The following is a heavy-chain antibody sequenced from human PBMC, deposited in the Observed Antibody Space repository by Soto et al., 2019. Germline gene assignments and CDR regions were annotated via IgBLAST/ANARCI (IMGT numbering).Heavy chain of an antibody. CDR3: ARGACSGGSCYSWNQYFDY. CDR2: ISSSICTI. J-gene: IGHJ4*02. D-gene: IGHD2-15*01. CDR1: GFTFSTYS. V-gene: IGHV3-48*01. Sequence: GGSLRLSCAASGFTFSTYSMNWVRQAPGKGLEWVSYISSSICTIYFADSLRGRFTISRDNAKNSLYLQMNSLRAEDTAVYYCARGACSGGSCYSWNQYFDYWGQGTLVTVSS.